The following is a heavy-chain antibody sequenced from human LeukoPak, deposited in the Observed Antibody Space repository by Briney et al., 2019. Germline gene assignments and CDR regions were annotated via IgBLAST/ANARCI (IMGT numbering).Heavy chain of an antibody. V-gene: IGHV1-2*06. Sequence: ASVKVSCKAFEYTFTDYYIHWIRQAPGQGLEWMGRISPNTGGTDHAQEFRDKITMTRDTSISTAYIELSRLISDDTAVYYCARGGRSGYRYFDYWGQGTLVTVSS. D-gene: IGHD5-18*01. CDR3: ARGGRSGYRYFDY. CDR2: ISPNTGGT. J-gene: IGHJ4*02. CDR1: EYTFTDYY.